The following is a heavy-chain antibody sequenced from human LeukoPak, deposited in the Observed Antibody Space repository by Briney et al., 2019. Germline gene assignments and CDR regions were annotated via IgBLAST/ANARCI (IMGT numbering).Heavy chain of an antibody. V-gene: IGHV4-39*01. CDR2: INHSGST. CDR1: GGSISNGGYY. J-gene: IGHJ4*02. D-gene: IGHD3-16*02. CDR3: ARHDGTYDYVWGSYRYTFDY. Sequence: ETLSLTCTVSGGSISNGGYYWSWIRQPPGKGLEWIGEINHSGSTNYNPSLKSRVTISVDTSKNQFSLKLSSVTAADTAVYYCARHDGTYDYVWGSYRYTFDYWGQGTLVTASS.